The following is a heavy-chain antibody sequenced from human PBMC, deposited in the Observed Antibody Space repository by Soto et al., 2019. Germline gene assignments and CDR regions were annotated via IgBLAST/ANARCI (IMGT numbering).Heavy chain of an antibody. CDR3: VRDGGDCGYRLIYYYYIGLDV. D-gene: IGHD2-21*02. Sequence: ASVKVSCKASGDTFSFYTINWVRQAPGQGLEWMGWINIGSGNTEYSQNFQDRITITRDTSASTVYMELSSLRSEDTAVYYCVRDGGDCGYRLIYYYYIGLDVWGQGTTVTVSS. V-gene: IGHV1-3*04. CDR1: GDTFSFYT. CDR2: INIGSGNT. J-gene: IGHJ6*02.